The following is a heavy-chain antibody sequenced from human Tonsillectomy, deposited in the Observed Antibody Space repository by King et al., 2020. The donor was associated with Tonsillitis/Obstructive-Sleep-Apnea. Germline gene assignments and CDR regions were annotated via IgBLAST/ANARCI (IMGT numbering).Heavy chain of an antibody. D-gene: IGHD3-16*01. J-gene: IGHJ3*02. CDR1: GFTFGDYA. V-gene: IGHV3-49*05. Sequence: VQLVESGGGLVKPGRSLRLSCTASGFTFGDYAMSWFRQAPGKGLEWVGFIRSIAYDGTTDYAASVKGRFTISRDDSESIAYLQMNSLKTEDTAVYFCTRDYPFYDYIWDTYVGDDALDIWGQGTMVTVSS. CDR3: TRDYPFYDYIWDTYVGDDALDI. CDR2: IRSIAYDGTT.